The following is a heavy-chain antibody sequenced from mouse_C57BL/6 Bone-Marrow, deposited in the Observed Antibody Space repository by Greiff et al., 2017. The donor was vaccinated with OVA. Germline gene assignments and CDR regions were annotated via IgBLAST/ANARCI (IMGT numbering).Heavy chain of an antibody. CDR2: IYPGNSDT. J-gene: IGHJ1*03. CDR3: TRVHYYGSSDVPSYWYFDV. D-gene: IGHD1-1*01. Sequence: EVQLQESGTVLARPGASVKMSCKTSGYTFTSYWMHWVKQRPGQGLEWIGAIYPGNSDTSYNQKFKGKAKLTAVTSASTAYMELSSLTNEDSAVYYCTRVHYYGSSDVPSYWYFDVWGTGTTVTVSS. V-gene: IGHV1-5*01. CDR1: GYTFTSYW.